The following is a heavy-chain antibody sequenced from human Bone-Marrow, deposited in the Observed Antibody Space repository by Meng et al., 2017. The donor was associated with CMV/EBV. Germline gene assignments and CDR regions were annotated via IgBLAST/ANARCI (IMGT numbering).Heavy chain of an antibody. D-gene: IGHD4-11*01. Sequence: GESLNISCAASGFTFSTYAMHWVRQAPGQGLEWVALISYDGSNKYYADSVKGRFTISRDNSKNTLYLQMNSLRAEDTAVYYCARSDHSKCGGHYYYYYGMDVWGQGTTVTVSS. J-gene: IGHJ6*02. CDR2: ISYDGSNK. CDR1: GFTFSTYA. V-gene: IGHV3-30-3*01. CDR3: ARSDHSKCGGHYYYYYGMDV.